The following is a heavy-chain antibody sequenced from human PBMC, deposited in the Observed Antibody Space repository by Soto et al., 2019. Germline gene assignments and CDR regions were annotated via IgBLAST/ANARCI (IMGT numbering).Heavy chain of an antibody. D-gene: IGHD1-26*01. CDR2: INAGNGNT. CDR3: VRDPGGGKAGY. Sequence: GASVKVSCKASGYTFTSYAMHWVRQAPGQRLEWMGWINAGNGNTKYSQKFQGRVTITRDTSASTAYMELSSLRSEDTAVYYCVRDPGGGKAGYWGQGTLVTVSS. V-gene: IGHV1-3*01. J-gene: IGHJ4*02. CDR1: GYTFTSYA.